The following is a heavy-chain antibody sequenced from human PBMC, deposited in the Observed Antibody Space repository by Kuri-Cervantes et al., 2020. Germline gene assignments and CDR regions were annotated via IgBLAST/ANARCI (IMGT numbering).Heavy chain of an antibody. CDR3: ARDHGYYYDSSRGIVY. D-gene: IGHD3-22*01. CDR1: GGSFTDYY. J-gene: IGHJ4*02. Sequence: SETLSLTCAVYGGSFTDYYWGWIRQPPGKGLEWIGEINHSGRTVYNPSLKSRVTISVDTSKNQFSLKLSSVTAADTAVYYCARDHGYYYDSSRGIVYWGQGTLVTVSS. V-gene: IGHV4-34*01. CDR2: INHSGRT.